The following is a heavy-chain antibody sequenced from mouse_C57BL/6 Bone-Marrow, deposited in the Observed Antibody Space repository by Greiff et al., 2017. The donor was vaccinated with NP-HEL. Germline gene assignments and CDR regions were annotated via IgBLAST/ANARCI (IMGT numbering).Heavy chain of an antibody. V-gene: IGHV1-81*01. D-gene: IGHD1-1*01. CDR3: AREAVVAPYYYAMDY. Sequence: QVQLKESGAELARPGASVKLSCKASGYTFTSYGISWVKQRTGQGLEWIGEIYPRSGNTYYNEKFKGKATLTADKSSSTAYMELRSLTSEDSAVYFCAREAVVAPYYYAMDYWGQGTSVTVSS. CDR1: GYTFTSYG. J-gene: IGHJ4*01. CDR2: IYPRSGNT.